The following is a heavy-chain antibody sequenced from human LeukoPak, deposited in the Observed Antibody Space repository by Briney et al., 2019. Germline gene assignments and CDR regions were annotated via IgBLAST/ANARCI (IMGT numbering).Heavy chain of an antibody. J-gene: IGHJ4*02. D-gene: IGHD3-10*01. CDR1: GFTFSDYY. Sequence: GGSLRLSCAASGFTFSDYYMSWIRQAPGKGLEWVSYISSSGSTIYYADSVKGRFTISRDNAKNSLYLQMNSLRAEDTAVYYCARGNRKPLWFGELADFDYWGQGTLVTVSS. V-gene: IGHV3-11*01. CDR3: ARGNRKPLWFGELADFDY. CDR2: ISSSGSTI.